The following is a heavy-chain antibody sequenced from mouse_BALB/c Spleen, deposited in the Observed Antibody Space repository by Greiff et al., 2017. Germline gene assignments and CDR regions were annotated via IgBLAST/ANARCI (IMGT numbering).Heavy chain of an antibody. D-gene: IGHD1-1*01. CDR3: ARSGITTRAY. Sequence: QVQLQQSGAELVRPGTSVKVSCKASGYAFTNYLIEWVKQRPGQGLEWIGVINPGSGGTNYNEKFKGKATLTADKSSSTAYMQLSSLTSDDSAVYFCARSGITTRAYGGQGTLVTVSA. CDR1: GYAFTNYL. V-gene: IGHV1-54*01. CDR2: INPGSGGT. J-gene: IGHJ3*01.